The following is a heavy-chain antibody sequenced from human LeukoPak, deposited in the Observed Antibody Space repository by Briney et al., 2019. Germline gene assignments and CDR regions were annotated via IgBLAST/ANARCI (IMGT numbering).Heavy chain of an antibody. D-gene: IGHD3-10*01. J-gene: IGHJ6*03. Sequence: GGSPRLSCAASGFTFSSYAMRWVRLAPAHGLEWGSALSGSGGSTYYADSVKGRFTISRDNSKTTLYLQMNSLRAEDTAVYYCAKASGVALYYYYYMDVWGKGTTVTVSS. CDR2: LSGSGGST. V-gene: IGHV3-23*01. CDR3: AKASGVALYYYYYMDV. CDR1: GFTFSSYA.